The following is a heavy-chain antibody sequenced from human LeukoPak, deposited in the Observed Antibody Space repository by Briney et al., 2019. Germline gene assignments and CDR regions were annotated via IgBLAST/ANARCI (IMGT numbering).Heavy chain of an antibody. Sequence: GASVKVSCKASGYTFTGYYMHWVRRAPGQGLEWMGWINPNSGGTNYAQKFQGRVTMTRDTSTSTVYMELSSLRSEDTAVYYCARDQVQLWLRGFDPWGQGTLVTVSS. CDR3: ARDQVQLWLRGFDP. D-gene: IGHD5-18*01. CDR1: GYTFTGYY. V-gene: IGHV1-2*02. J-gene: IGHJ5*02. CDR2: INPNSGGT.